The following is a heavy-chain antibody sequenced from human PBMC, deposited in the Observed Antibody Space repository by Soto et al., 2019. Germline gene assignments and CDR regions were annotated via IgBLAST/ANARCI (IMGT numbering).Heavy chain of an antibody. D-gene: IGHD3-22*01. V-gene: IGHV3-33*01. CDR2: IWYDGSNK. CDR3: ASTSGYYYENAFDI. Sequence: QVQLVESGGGVVQPGRSLRLSCAASGFTFSSYGMHWVRQAPGKGLEWVAVIWYDGSNKYYADSVKGRFTISRDNSKNRLYLQMNSLRAEDTAVYYCASTSGYYYENAFDIWGQGTMVTVSS. J-gene: IGHJ3*02. CDR1: GFTFSSYG.